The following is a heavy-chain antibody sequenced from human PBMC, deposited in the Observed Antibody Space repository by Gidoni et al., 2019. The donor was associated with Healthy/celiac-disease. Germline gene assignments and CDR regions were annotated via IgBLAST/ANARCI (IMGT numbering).Heavy chain of an antibody. D-gene: IGHD2-2*01. CDR3: ASNSVPADINWFDP. Sequence: VPLVESGGRLVQPGGCLRLSCVASRFTFSGYSMNWVRQAQGKGLEWVSYISSSSSTIYYADSVKGRVTISRENAKNSLDLQMNSLRDEDTAVYYCASNSVPADINWFDPWGQGTLVTVSS. J-gene: IGHJ5*02. CDR2: ISSSSSTI. CDR1: RFTFSGYS. V-gene: IGHV3-48*02.